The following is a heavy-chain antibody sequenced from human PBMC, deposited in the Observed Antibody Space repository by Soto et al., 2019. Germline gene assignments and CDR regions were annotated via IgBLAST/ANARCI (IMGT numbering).Heavy chain of an antibody. CDR2: ISGSGGST. Sequence: GGSLRLSCAASGFTFSSYAMSWVRQAPGKGLEWVSAISGSGGSTYYADSVKGRFTISRDNSKNTLYLQMNRLRAEDTAVYYCAKDALYDFWPPSFDYWGQGTLVTVSS. D-gene: IGHD3-3*01. J-gene: IGHJ4*02. CDR1: GFTFSSYA. CDR3: AKDALYDFWPPSFDY. V-gene: IGHV3-23*01.